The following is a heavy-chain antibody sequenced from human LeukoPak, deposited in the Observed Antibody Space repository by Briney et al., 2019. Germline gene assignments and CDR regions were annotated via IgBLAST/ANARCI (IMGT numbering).Heavy chain of an antibody. D-gene: IGHD2-2*01. CDR2: IKHDGSDK. J-gene: IGHJ2*01. CDR1: GFTFSNYW. V-gene: IGHV3-7*01. CDR3: ARGSSTSGSL. Sequence: GGSLRLSCAASGFTFSNYWMSWVRQAPGKGLEWVANIKHDGSDKYYVDSVKGRFTISRDNAKNTLYLQMNSLRAEDTAVYSCARGSSTSGSLWGRGTLVTVSS.